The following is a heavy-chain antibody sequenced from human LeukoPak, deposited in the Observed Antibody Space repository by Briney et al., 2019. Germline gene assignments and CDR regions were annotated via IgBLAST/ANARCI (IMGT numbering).Heavy chain of an antibody. D-gene: IGHD6-13*01. J-gene: IGHJ4*02. Sequence: SETLSLTCTVSGGSISSYYWSWIRQSPGKGLECIGYIHYTGSTNYNPSLKSRVTISVETSKNQFSLKLSSVTAADTAVYYCARFRGYSSWFRDYWGQGTLVTVSS. CDR3: ARFRGYSSWFRDY. CDR2: IHYTGST. CDR1: GGSISSYY. V-gene: IGHV4-59*12.